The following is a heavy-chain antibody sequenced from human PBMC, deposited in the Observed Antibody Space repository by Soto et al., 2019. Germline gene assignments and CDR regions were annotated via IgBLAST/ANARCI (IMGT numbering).Heavy chain of an antibody. Sequence: EVQLLESGGGLVQPGGSLKLSCAASGFTFSGYSLSWVRQTPGKGLEWVAGISGTGYSKYHADSVMGRFSISRDNFKSTLSLELNSLSAEDTALYYCAKSRGVSWPTYFFDLWGQGTLVTVSS. J-gene: IGHJ4*02. CDR1: GFTFSGYS. V-gene: IGHV3-23*01. D-gene: IGHD6-13*01. CDR3: AKSRGVSWPTYFFDL. CDR2: ISGTGYSK.